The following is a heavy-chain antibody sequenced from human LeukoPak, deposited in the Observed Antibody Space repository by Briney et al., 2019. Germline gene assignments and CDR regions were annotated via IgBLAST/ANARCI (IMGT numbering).Heavy chain of an antibody. D-gene: IGHD1-26*01. CDR2: ISPSSGYV. V-gene: IGHV3-21*04. CDR1: GFTFSSYS. Sequence: GGSLRLSCEASGFTFSSYSMNWVRQAPGKGLEWVSSISPSSGYVYYTDSVKGRFTISRDNAKNSLYLQMNSLRAEDTALYYCAKDRDGSYTGYFDYWGQGTLVTVSS. CDR3: AKDRDGSYTGYFDY. J-gene: IGHJ4*02.